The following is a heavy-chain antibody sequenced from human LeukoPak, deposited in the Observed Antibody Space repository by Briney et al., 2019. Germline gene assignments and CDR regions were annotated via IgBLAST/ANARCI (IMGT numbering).Heavy chain of an antibody. CDR2: ISGSGGST. CDR3: ARVDYYDSSGYYWDY. V-gene: IGHV3-23*01. Sequence: PGGSLRLSCAASGFTFSSYAMSWVRQAPGKGLEWVSAISGSGGSTYYADSVKGRFTISRDNSKNTLYLQMNSLRAEDTALYHYARVDYYDSSGYYWDYWGQGTLVTVSS. D-gene: IGHD3-22*01. CDR1: GFTFSSYA. J-gene: IGHJ4*02.